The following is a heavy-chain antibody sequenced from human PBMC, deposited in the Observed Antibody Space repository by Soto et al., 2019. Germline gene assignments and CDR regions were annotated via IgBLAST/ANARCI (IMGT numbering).Heavy chain of an antibody. CDR3: AKHMVELGFDY. D-gene: IGHD2-21*01. J-gene: IGHJ4*02. CDR1: GFSFSTYA. CDR2: ISESGGST. V-gene: IGHV3-23*01. Sequence: EVQLLESGGGLVQPGGSLRLSCVASGFSFSTYAMSWVRQAPGKGLEWVSGISESGGSTDYADSVKGRFTISRDNSKNTLYLQMNSLRVEDTAVYYCAKHMVELGFDYWGQGTLATVSS.